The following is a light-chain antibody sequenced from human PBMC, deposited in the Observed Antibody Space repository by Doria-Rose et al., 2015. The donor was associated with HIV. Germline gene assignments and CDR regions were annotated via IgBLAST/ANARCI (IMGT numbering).Light chain of an antibody. J-gene: IGKJ5*01. CDR1: QRVKSSY. V-gene: IGKV3-20*01. CDR3: QQYGPPRGT. Sequence: TQSPGTLSLSPGERATLSCRASQRVKSSYLAWYQQKPGQAPSLLIYDASSRATGIPDRFSGSGSGTDFTLAISRLAPEDVAVYYCQQYGPPRGTFGQGTRLEIK. CDR2: DAS.